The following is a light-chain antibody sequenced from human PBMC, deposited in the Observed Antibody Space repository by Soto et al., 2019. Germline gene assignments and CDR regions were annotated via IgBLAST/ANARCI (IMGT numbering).Light chain of an antibody. Sequence: EIVLTQSPGTLSLSPGERVTLPCRASQSVSNSYLAWYQQKPGQAPRLLMYGASNRATGIPDRFSGSGSGTDFTLTISRLEPEDFAVYYCQQYGTSLYTFGQGTKLEIK. V-gene: IGKV3-20*01. CDR1: QSVSNSY. CDR3: QQYGTSLYT. CDR2: GAS. J-gene: IGKJ2*01.